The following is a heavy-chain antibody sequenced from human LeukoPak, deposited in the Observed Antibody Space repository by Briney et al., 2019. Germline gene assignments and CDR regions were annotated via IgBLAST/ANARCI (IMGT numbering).Heavy chain of an antibody. CDR2: ISSSSSYI. D-gene: IGHD3-16*02. CDR3: ASSSWGSYPYYFDY. CDR1: GFTFSSYS. Sequence: GSLRLSCAASGFTFSSYSMNWVRQAPGKGLEWVSSISSSSSYIYYADSVKGRFTISRDNAKNSLYLQMNSLRAEDTAVYYCASSSWGSYPYYFDYWGQGTLVTVSS. V-gene: IGHV3-21*01. J-gene: IGHJ4*02.